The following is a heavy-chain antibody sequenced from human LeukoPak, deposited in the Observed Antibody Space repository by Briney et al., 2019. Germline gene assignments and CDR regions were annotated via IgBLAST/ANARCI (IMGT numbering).Heavy chain of an antibody. J-gene: IGHJ3*01. CDR3: ARGINSAFDV. CDR2: TYHGSS. V-gene: IGHV6-1*01. Sequence: SQTLSLTCAISGDSVFSNRIAWNWLRQSPSRGLEWLGRTYHGSSDYAASVQGRITINADTSKNQFSLRLNSVTPDDTAVYYCARGINSAFDVWGLGTMVTVSS. D-gene: IGHD4-23*01. CDR1: GDSVFSNRIA.